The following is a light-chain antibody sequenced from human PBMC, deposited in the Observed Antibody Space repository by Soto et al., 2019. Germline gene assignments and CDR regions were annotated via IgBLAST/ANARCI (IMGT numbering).Light chain of an antibody. V-gene: IGLV2-14*01. CDR2: EVS. Sequence: QSVLTQPASVSGSRGQSITISCTGTSSDVGGYNYVSWYQQHPGKAPKLMIYEVSNRPSGVSNRFSGSKSGNTASLTISGLQAEDEADYYCSSYTSSSTPYVVFGGGTKLTVL. CDR3: SSYTSSSTPYVV. CDR1: SSDVGGYNY. J-gene: IGLJ2*01.